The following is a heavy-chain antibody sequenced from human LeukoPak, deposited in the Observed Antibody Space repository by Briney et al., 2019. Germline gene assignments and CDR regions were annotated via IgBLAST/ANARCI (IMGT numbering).Heavy chain of an antibody. CDR3: VAGDYSDYYYYGMDV. CDR2: IIPIFGTA. Sequence: ASVKVSCKASGGTFSSYAISWVRQAPGQGLEWMEGIIPIFGTANYAQKFQGRVTITADESTSTAYMELSSLRSEDTAVYYCVAGDYSDYYYYGMDVWGQGTTVTVSS. V-gene: IGHV1-69*13. J-gene: IGHJ6*02. CDR1: GGTFSSYA. D-gene: IGHD4-17*01.